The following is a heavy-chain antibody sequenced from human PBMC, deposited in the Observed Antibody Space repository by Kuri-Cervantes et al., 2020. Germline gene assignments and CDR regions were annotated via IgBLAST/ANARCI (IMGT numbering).Heavy chain of an antibody. CDR3: ARPLNRNGGSLNY. CDR2: ISSSSYSI. CDR1: GFTFSSYS. Sequence: LKISCAASGFTFSSYSMNWVRLAPGKGLEWVAYISSSSYSIYYADSVKGRFTISRDDAQNSLHLQMNSLRDEDTAVYHCARPLNRNGGSLNYWGQGTLVTVSS. V-gene: IGHV3-48*02. D-gene: IGHD1-26*01. J-gene: IGHJ4*02.